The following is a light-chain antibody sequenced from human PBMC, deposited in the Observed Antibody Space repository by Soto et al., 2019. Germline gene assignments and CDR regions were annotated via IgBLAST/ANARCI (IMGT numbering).Light chain of an antibody. V-gene: IGKV1-5*01. Sequence: DIQMTQSPSTLSASVGDRVTITCXASQSMSSWLAWYQQKPGKAPKLLIYDASSLESGVPSRFSGSGSGTEFTLTISSLQPDDFATYYCQQYNSYSRTFGQGTKVDIK. CDR1: QSMSSW. CDR2: DAS. CDR3: QQYNSYSRT. J-gene: IGKJ1*01.